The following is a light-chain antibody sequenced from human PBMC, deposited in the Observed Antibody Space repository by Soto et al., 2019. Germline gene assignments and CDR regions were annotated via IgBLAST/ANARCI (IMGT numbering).Light chain of an antibody. J-gene: IGLJ2*01. CDR3: CLSEGSSTVL. CDR2: EGS. V-gene: IGLV2-23*01. CDR1: SSDVGSYNL. Sequence: QSVLTQPASVSGSPGQSITISCTGTSSDVGSYNLVSWYQQHPGEAPKVMIYEGSKRPSGVSNRFSGSKSGNTAALTISGLQAEDEAAYYCCLSEGSSTVLFGGGTQLTVL.